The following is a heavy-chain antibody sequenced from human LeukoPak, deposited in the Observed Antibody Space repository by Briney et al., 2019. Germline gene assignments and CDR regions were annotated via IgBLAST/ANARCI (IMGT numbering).Heavy chain of an antibody. V-gene: IGHV4-34*01. D-gene: IGHD3-10*01. CDR3: ARQRRYYDSGTYWGYYFDY. CDR1: GGSFSGYY. J-gene: IGHJ4*02. CDR2: INHSGGT. Sequence: PSETLSLTCAVYGGSFSGYYWSWIRQPPGKGLEWIGEINHSGGTNYNPSLKSRVTISVDTSKNQFSLKLSSVTAADTAVYYCARQRRYYDSGTYWGYYFDYWGQGTLVTVSS.